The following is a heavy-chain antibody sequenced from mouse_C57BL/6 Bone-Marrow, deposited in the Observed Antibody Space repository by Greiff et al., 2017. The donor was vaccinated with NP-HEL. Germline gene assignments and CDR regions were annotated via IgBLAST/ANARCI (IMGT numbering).Heavy chain of an antibody. D-gene: IGHD1-1*01. CDR3: ARRSNFDYAMDY. V-gene: IGHV1-47*01. CDR1: GYTFTTYP. CDR2: FHPYNDDT. Sequence: QVQLQQSGAELVKPGASVKMSCKASGYTFTTYPIEWMKQSPGKCLEWIGNFHPYNDDTKYNEKFKGKATLTVEKSSSTVYLDLSRLTSDDSAVYYCARRSNFDYAMDYGGQGTSVTVSA. J-gene: IGHJ4*01.